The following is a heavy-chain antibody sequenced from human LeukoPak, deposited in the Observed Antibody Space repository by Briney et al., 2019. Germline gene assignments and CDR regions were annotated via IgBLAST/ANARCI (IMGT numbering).Heavy chain of an antibody. CDR3: ARDRSYYGSGSYYPYYYYMDV. Sequence: GGSLRLSCAASGFTFYTYGMSWVRQAPGKGLEWVSAISNSGGSTYYADSVKGRFTISRDNAKNTLYLQMNSLRAEDTAVYYCARDRSYYGSGSYYPYYYYMDVWGKGTTVTVSS. D-gene: IGHD3-10*01. CDR1: GFTFYTYG. CDR2: ISNSGGST. V-gene: IGHV3-23*01. J-gene: IGHJ6*03.